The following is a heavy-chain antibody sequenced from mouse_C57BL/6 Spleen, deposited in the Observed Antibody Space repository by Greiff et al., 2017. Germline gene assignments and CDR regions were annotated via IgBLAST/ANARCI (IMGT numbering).Heavy chain of an antibody. V-gene: IGHV14-1*01. J-gene: IGHJ2*01. CDR3: TRGIYYGNYGYFDY. CDR2: IDPEDGDT. D-gene: IGHD2-1*01. CDR1: GFNIKDYY. Sequence: VQLQQSGAELVRPGASVKLSCTASGFNIKDYYMHWVKQRPEQGLEWIGRIDPEDGDTEYDPKFQGKATMTADTSSNTAYLQLSSLTSEDTAVYYCTRGIYYGNYGYFDYWGQGTTLTVSS.